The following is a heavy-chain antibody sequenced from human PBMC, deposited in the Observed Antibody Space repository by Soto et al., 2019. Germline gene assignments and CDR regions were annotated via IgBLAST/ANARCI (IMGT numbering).Heavy chain of an antibody. Sequence: GGSLRLSCAASGFTFSSYAMSWVRQAPGKGLEWVSAISGSGGSTYYADSVKGRFTISRDNSKNTLYLQMNSLRAEDTAVYYCAKSDCYDSSGYYYPMCYWGQGTLVTVSS. V-gene: IGHV3-23*01. CDR2: ISGSGGST. D-gene: IGHD3-22*01. J-gene: IGHJ4*02. CDR1: GFTFSSYA. CDR3: AKSDCYDSSGYYYPMCY.